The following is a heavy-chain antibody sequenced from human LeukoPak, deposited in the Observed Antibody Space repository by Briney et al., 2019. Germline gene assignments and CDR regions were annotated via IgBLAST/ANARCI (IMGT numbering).Heavy chain of an antibody. CDR2: ISYDGSNK. CDR3: AKGKYSSGGVPDY. V-gene: IGHV3-30-3*01. D-gene: IGHD6-19*01. CDR1: GFTFSTFA. J-gene: IGHJ4*02. Sequence: PGGSLRLSCAASGFTFSTFAIHWVRQAPGKGLDWVVVISYDGSNKYYADSVKGRFTISRDNSKNTLYLQMNSLRAEDTAVYYCAKGKYSSGGVPDYWGQGTLVTVSS.